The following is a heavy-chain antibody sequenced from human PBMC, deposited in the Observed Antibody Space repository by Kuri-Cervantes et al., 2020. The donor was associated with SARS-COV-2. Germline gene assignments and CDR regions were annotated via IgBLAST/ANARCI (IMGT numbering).Heavy chain of an antibody. CDR1: GGSISSSSYY. V-gene: IGHV4-39*01. CDR3: ARRGGGNWNYGGWFDP. D-gene: IGHD1-7*01. CDR2: IYYSGST. Sequence: SETLSLTCTVSGGSISSSSYYWGWIRQPPGKGLEWIGSIYYSGSTYYNPSLKSRVTISVDTSKNQFSLKLSSVTAADTAVYYCARRGGGNWNYGGWFDPWGQGTLVTVSS. J-gene: IGHJ5*02.